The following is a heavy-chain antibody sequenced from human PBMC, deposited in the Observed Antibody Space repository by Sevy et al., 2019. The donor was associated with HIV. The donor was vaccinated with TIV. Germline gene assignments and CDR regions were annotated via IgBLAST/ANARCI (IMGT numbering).Heavy chain of an antibody. CDR2: IYYSGST. CDR3: ARHRIKLVSFDY. Sequence: SETLSLTCTVSGGSISSSSYYWGWIRQPPGKGREWIGSIYYSGSTYYNPSLKSRVTISVATSKNQFSLKLSSVTAADTDVYSCARHRIKLVSFDYWGQGTLVTVSS. CDR1: GGSISSSSYY. J-gene: IGHJ4*02. V-gene: IGHV4-39*01. D-gene: IGHD6-13*01.